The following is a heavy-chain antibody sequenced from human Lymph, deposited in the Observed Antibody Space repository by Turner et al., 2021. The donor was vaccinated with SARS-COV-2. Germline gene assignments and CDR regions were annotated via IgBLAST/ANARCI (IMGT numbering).Heavy chain of an antibody. D-gene: IGHD2-8*02. CDR1: GFTFSSYA. J-gene: IGHJ6*02. Sequence: QVQLVESGGGVVQPGRSLRLSCAASGFTFSSYAMHWVHQAPGKGLEWVAVISYDGSNKYYADSVKGRFTISRDNSKNTLYLQMNSLRAEDTAVYYCARDTGGQVDVWGQGTTVTVSS. V-gene: IGHV3-30-3*01. CDR2: ISYDGSNK. CDR3: ARDTGGQVDV.